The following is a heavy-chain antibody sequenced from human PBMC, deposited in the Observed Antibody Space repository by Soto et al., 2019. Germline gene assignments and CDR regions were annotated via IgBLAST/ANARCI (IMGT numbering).Heavy chain of an antibody. CDR3: ATHRYCSGGSCYFDY. CDR2: IIPILGIA. D-gene: IGHD2-15*01. V-gene: IGHV1-69*02. Sequence: SVKVSCKASGGTFSSYTISWVRQAPGQGLEWMGRIIPILGIANYAQKFQGRVTITADKSTSTAYMELSSLRSEDTAVYYCATHRYCSGGSCYFDYWGQGTLVTVS. CDR1: GGTFSSYT. J-gene: IGHJ4*02.